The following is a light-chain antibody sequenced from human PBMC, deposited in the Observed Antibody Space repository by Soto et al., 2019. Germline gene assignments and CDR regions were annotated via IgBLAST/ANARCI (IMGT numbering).Light chain of an antibody. CDR3: AAWDDSLSVYWV. Sequence: QSVLTQPPSASGNPGQRVTISCSGSSSNIGSNNVNWYQQLPGTAPKLLIYSDYLRPSGVPDRFSGSKSGTSASLAISGLRSEDEADYYCAAWDDSLSVYWVFGGGTKLTVL. CDR2: SDY. J-gene: IGLJ3*02. V-gene: IGLV1-47*02. CDR1: SSNIGSNN.